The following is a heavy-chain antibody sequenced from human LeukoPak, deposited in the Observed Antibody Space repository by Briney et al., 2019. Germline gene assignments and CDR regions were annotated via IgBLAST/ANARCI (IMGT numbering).Heavy chain of an antibody. V-gene: IGHV4-39*01. CDR3: ARPDQRGYSYGYSAFDI. CDR1: GGSITSGNYY. D-gene: IGHD5-18*01. CDR2: IYYSGST. Sequence: PSETLSLTCTASGGSITSGNYYWGWIRQPPGKGLEWIGSIYYSGSTYYNPSLKSRVTIFIDTSKNQFSLKLLSVTAADTAVYYCARPDQRGYSYGYSAFDIWGQGTMVTVSS. J-gene: IGHJ3*02.